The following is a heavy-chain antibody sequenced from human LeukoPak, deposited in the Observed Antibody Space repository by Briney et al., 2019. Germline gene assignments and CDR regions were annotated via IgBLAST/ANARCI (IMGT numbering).Heavy chain of an antibody. Sequence: GGSLRLSCAASGFTFSSYSMNWVRQAPEMGLEWVSVIYGNTKTYYTDSVKGRFTISRDNSKNTLYLQMNSLRAEDTAVYYCARAISTTVSSDCWGQGTLVTVSS. CDR2: IYGNTKT. D-gene: IGHD4-17*01. CDR1: GFTFSSYS. CDR3: ARAISTTVSSDC. J-gene: IGHJ4*02. V-gene: IGHV3-66*01.